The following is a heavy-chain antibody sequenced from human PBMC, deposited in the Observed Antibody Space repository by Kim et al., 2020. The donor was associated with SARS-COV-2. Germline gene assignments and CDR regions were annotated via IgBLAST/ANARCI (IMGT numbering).Heavy chain of an antibody. CDR3: ARVWQELRYFDWPRHYYYDYGMDV. CDR2: IIPIFGTA. J-gene: IGHJ6*02. Sequence: SVKVSCKASGGTFSSYAISWVRQAPGQGLEWMGGIIPIFGTANYAQKFQGRVTITADESTSTAYMELSSLRSEDTAVYYCARVWQELRYFDWPRHYYYDYGMDVWGQGTTVTVSS. D-gene: IGHD3-9*01. V-gene: IGHV1-69*13. CDR1: GGTFSSYA.